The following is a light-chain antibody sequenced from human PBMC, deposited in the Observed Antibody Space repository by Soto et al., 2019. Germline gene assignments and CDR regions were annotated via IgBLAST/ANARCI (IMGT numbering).Light chain of an antibody. CDR2: DAS. CDR3: QHRSNWPST. CDR1: QSVSSS. J-gene: IGKJ2*01. Sequence: EIVLTQSPATLSLSPGERATLSCRASQSVSSSLAWYQQKPGQAPRLLIYDASNRAADIPTRFTGSWSGTDFTLTISSLDPEDFAVYYCQHRSNWPSTFGQGTKLEIK. V-gene: IGKV3-11*01.